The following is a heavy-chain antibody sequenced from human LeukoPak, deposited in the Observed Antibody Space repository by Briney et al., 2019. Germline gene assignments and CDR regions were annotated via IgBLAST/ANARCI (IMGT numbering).Heavy chain of an antibody. CDR2: ISAYNGNT. V-gene: IGHV1-18*04. CDR3: AREKIRRYYDSSGPKPFDY. CDR1: GYTFTGYY. J-gene: IGHJ4*02. Sequence: ASVKVSCKASGYTFTGYYMHWVRQAPGQGLEWMGWISAYNGNTNYAQKLQGRVTMTTDTSTSTAYMELRSLRSDDTAVYYCAREKIRRYYDSSGPKPFDYWGQGTLVTVSS. D-gene: IGHD3-22*01.